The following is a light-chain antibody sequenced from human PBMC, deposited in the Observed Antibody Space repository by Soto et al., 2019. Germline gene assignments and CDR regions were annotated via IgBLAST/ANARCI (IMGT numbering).Light chain of an antibody. CDR3: CSYADRHKRV. V-gene: IGLV2-11*01. CDR2: DVS. J-gene: IGLJ3*02. Sequence: QSALTQPRSVSGSPGQSVTISCTGTSSDVGGYNYVSWYQQHPGKAPKVMIYDVSKRPSGVPDRFSGSKSGNTASLTISGLQAEDEADYYCCSYADRHKRVFGGGTKLTVL. CDR1: SSDVGGYNY.